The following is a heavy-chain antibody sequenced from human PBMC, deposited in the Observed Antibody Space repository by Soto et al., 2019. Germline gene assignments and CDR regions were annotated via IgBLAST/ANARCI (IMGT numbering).Heavy chain of an antibody. V-gene: IGHV1-2*02. Sequence: QLHLVQSGAVVKKPGASVTVSCSASGYPVTAYYMHWVRQAPGRGLAWMGGINPATGAAKYTQTFQGRVTMTRDAPTSTAFMELSGLTSEDTAFFYCARGGGVGVAGSAAFDMWGQGTLVTVSS. CDR3: ARGGGVGVAGSAAFDM. D-gene: IGHD3-3*01. CDR2: INPATGAA. CDR1: GYPVTAYY. J-gene: IGHJ3*02.